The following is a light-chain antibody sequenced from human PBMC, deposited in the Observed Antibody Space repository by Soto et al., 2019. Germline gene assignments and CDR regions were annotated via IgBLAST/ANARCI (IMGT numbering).Light chain of an antibody. CDR3: QHYDSNSAA. V-gene: IGKV1-5*03. CDR1: QSIDTW. CDR2: KAS. J-gene: IGKJ2*01. Sequence: DIQMTQSPSTLSPSVGDRVTITCRASQSIDTWLAWYQQKSGKAPRLLIYKASILEGGVPPRFSGSGSGTEFTLTISSLQPDDFASYYCQHYDSNSAAFGQGTKLETK.